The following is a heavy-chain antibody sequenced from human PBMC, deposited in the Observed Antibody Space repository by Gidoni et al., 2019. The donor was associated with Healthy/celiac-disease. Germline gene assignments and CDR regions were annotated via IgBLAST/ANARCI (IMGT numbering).Heavy chain of an antibody. Sequence: EVQLVEPGGGLVKPGGSLRLSCAASGFTFSGYSMNWVRQAPGKGLEWVSSISSSSSYIYYADSVKGRFTISRDNAKNSLYLQMNSLRAEDTAVYYCARDGGHSSSWYARHAFDYWGQGTLVTVSS. CDR1: GFTFSGYS. CDR2: ISSSSSYI. J-gene: IGHJ4*02. CDR3: ARDGGHSSSWYARHAFDY. D-gene: IGHD6-13*01. V-gene: IGHV3-21*01.